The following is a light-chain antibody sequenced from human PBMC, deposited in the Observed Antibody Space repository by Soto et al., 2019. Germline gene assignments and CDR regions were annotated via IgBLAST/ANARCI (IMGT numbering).Light chain of an antibody. Sequence: QSALTQPASVSGSPGQSITISCTGTSSEVGGYNYVSWYQQHPGKAPKLMIYDVSNRPSGVSNRFSGSKSGNTASLTISGLQAEDEADYYCSPYTSSSTYVFGTGTKVTVL. CDR2: DVS. CDR1: SSEVGGYNY. CDR3: SPYTSSSTYV. J-gene: IGLJ1*01. V-gene: IGLV2-14*01.